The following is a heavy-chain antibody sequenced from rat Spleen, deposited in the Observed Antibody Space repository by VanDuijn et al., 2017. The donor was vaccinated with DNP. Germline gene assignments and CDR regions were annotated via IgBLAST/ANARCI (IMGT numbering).Heavy chain of an antibody. CDR1: GFSITSNY. CDR3: ARWNIGTSTLDY. Sequence: EVHLQESGPGLVKPSQSLSLTCSVTGFSITSNYWGWIRKLPGNKMEWIGHISYSGTTSYHPSLKSRISITRDTSKNQFFLQLSSVTTEDTATYYCARWNIGTSTLDYWGQGVMVTVSS. J-gene: IGHJ2*01. V-gene: IGHV3-1*01. CDR2: ISYSGTT. D-gene: IGHD1-5*01.